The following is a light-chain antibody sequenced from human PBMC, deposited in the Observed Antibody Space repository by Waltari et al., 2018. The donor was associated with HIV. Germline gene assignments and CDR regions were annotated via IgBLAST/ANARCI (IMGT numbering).Light chain of an antibody. Sequence: QLALAQSPSASASLGASVKLTCPLSSGHSSNAIAWHQQQPEKGPRSLMKVNSDGSHIRGDGIPDRFSGSSSGAERYLTISSLQSEDEADYYCQTWSSGIRVFGGGTKLTVL. CDR2: VNSDGSH. J-gene: IGLJ3*02. CDR1: SGHSSNA. V-gene: IGLV4-69*01. CDR3: QTWSSGIRV.